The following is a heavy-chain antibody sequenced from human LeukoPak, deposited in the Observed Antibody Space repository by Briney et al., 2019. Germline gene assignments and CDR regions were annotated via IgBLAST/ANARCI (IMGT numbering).Heavy chain of an antibody. Sequence: ASVTVSCEASGYTFTSYGISWVRQAPGQGLEWMGWISAYNGNTNYAQKLQGRVTMTTDTSTSTAYMELRSLRSDDTAVYYCARGGVRLGELSPLIDYWGQGTLVTVSS. V-gene: IGHV1-18*01. CDR2: ISAYNGNT. CDR1: GYTFTSYG. D-gene: IGHD3-16*02. J-gene: IGHJ4*02. CDR3: ARGGVRLGELSPLIDY.